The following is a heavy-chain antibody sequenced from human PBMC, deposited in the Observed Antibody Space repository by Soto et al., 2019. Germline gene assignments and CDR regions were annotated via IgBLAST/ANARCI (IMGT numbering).Heavy chain of an antibody. D-gene: IGHD5-18*01. Sequence: SLTCTVSGGSISNYYWSWIRQPPGKGLEWIGHIYYSGSTKYNSSLKSRVTVSIDTSKNQFSLRLTSVTAADTAVYYCARGLGYRYGYSAYWGQGTLVTLS. V-gene: IGHV4-59*01. CDR2: IYYSGST. J-gene: IGHJ4*02. CDR1: GGSISNYY. CDR3: ARGLGYRYGYSAY.